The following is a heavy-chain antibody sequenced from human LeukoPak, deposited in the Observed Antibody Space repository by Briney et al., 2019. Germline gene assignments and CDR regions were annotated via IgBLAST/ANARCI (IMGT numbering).Heavy chain of an antibody. CDR1: GFTFSSYW. CDR3: AKDIAAAGISDY. V-gene: IGHV3-23*01. CDR2: ISGSGGST. D-gene: IGHD6-13*01. J-gene: IGHJ4*02. Sequence: PGGSLRLSCAASGFTFSSYWMSWVRQAPGKGLEWVSAISGSGGSTYYADSVKGRFTISRENSKNTLYLQMNSLRAEDTAVYYCAKDIAAAGISDYWGQGTLVTVSS.